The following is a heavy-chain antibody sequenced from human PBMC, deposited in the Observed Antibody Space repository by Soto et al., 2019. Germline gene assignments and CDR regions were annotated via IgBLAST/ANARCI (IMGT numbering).Heavy chain of an antibody. J-gene: IGHJ4*02. CDR1: GGSFSGYI. CDR2: INHSGSA. D-gene: IGHD1-26*01. Sequence: QVQLQQWGAGLLKPSETLSLTCAVYGGSFSGYIWSWIRQTPGKGLQWIGQINHSGSANYNPSLKSRVTTSVHTSTGQFSLELSSVTAADTAVYYCARGLISGSHYSGGWYYFDYWGQGTLVTVSS. CDR3: ARGLISGSHYSGGWYYFDY. V-gene: IGHV4-34*01.